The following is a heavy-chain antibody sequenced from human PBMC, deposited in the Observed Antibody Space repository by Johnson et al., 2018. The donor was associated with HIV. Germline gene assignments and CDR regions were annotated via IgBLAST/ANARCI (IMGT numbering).Heavy chain of an antibody. CDR3: ARDWSVVAATFGVFDI. J-gene: IGHJ3*02. D-gene: IGHD2-15*01. CDR1: GYTFSSYA. CDR2: IKQDGSEK. Sequence: VQLVESGGGVVQPGRSLRLSCAASGYTFSSYAMHWVRQAPGKGLEWVANIKQDGSEKYYVDSVKGRLTISRDNAKNSLYLQMNSLRAEDTAVYYCARDWSVVAATFGVFDIWGQGTMVTVSS. V-gene: IGHV3-7*01.